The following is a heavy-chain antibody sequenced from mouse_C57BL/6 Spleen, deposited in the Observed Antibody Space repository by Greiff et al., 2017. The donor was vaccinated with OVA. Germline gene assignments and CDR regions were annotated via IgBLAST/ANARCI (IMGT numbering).Heavy chain of an antibody. CDR1: GFTFSDYY. CDR2: INYDGSST. D-gene: IGHD2-5*01. V-gene: IGHV5-16*01. Sequence: EVKLVESEGGLVQPGSSMKLSCTASGFTFSDYYMAWVRQVPEKGLEWVANINYDGSSTYYLDSLKSRFIISRDNAKNILYLQMSSLKSEDTATYYCAREDYSNYNAMDYWGQGTSVTVSS. J-gene: IGHJ4*01. CDR3: AREDYSNYNAMDY.